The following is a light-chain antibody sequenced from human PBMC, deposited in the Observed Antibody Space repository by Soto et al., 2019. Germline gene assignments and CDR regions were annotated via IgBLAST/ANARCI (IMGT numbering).Light chain of an antibody. Sequence: EIVLTQSPATLSLSPGERATLSCRASQTFSSHLAWYQQKPGQAPRLLIYGASSRATGIPDRFSGSGSGTDFTLTISRLEPEDVAVYYCQQYGNSPLTFGGGTKVEIK. J-gene: IGKJ4*01. CDR1: QTFSSH. V-gene: IGKV3-20*01. CDR2: GAS. CDR3: QQYGNSPLT.